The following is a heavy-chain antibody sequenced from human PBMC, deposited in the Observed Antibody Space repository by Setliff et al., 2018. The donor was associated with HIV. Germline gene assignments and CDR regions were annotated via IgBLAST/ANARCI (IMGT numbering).Heavy chain of an antibody. CDR1: GFTFSSAW. V-gene: IGHV3-15*01. CDR2: MTSRHDGGTT. CDR3: VTDDKVAFDV. Sequence: GGSLRLSCAASGFTASGFTFSSAWMTWVRQCPGKGLEWLGRMTSRHDGGTTDYAAPVKGRFTFSRDDSTNTLYLQMNNLKIEDTAVYYCVTDDKVAFDVWGRGTMVTVSS. J-gene: IGHJ3*01.